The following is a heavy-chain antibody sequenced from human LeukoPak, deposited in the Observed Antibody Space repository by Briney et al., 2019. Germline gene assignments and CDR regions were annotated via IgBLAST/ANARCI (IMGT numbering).Heavy chain of an antibody. D-gene: IGHD1-1*01. CDR3: ARLWRAAIDY. Sequence: PSETLSLTCTVSDYSISSDYYWGWIRQPPGKGLEWIGSIYYSGSTYYNPSLKSRVTISSDTSKNQFSLKLSSVTAADTAMYYCARLWRAAIDYGGQGTLVTVSS. CDR1: DYSISSDYY. J-gene: IGHJ4*02. CDR2: IYYSGST. V-gene: IGHV4-38-2*02.